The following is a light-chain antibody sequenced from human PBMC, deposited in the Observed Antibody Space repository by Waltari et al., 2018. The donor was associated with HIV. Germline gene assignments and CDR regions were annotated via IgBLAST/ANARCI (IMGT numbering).Light chain of an antibody. V-gene: IGLV2-14*01. J-gene: IGLJ2*01. Sequence: QSALTQPASGSGSPGQSIPISCTGTSSDVGGYNYVSWYQQHPGKAPKLMIYEVSNRPSGVSNRFSGSKSGNTASLTISGLQAEDEADYYCSSYTSSSTLVVFGGGTKLTVL. CDR3: SSYTSSSTLVV. CDR2: EVS. CDR1: SSDVGGYNY.